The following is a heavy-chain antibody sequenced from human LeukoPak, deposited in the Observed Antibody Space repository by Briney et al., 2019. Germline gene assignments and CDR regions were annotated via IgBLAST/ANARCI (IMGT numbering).Heavy chain of an antibody. CDR1: GFMFNTHD. CDR3: ARGAMTTVTSYYFDY. D-gene: IGHD4-17*01. Sequence: GGSLRLSCGASGFMFNTHDMHWVRQPPGKGLEWVSYITGSGSTIYYADSVKGRFTISRDNAKNSLYLQMNSLRAEDTAVYYCARGAMTTVTSYYFDYWGQGTLVTVSS. J-gene: IGHJ4*02. V-gene: IGHV3-48*03. CDR2: ITGSGSTI.